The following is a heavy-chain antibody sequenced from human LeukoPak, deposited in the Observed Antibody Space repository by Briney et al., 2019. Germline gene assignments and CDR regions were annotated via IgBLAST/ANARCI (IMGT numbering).Heavy chain of an antibody. CDR1: GDSIRSYY. V-gene: IGHV4-59*08. D-gene: IGHD2-2*01. Sequence: SETLSLTCTVSGDSIRSYYWSWIRQPPGKGLEWIGYIYYSGSTKYTPSLKSRVTISVDTSKNQFSLKLSSVTAADTAVYYCARLPYCSTTSCYYWFDPWGQGTLVTVSS. CDR3: ARLPYCSTTSCYYWFDP. CDR2: IYYSGST. J-gene: IGHJ5*02.